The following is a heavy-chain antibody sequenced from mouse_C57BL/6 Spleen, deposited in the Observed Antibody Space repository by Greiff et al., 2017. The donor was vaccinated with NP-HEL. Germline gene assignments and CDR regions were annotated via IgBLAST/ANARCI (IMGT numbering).Heavy chain of an antibody. CDR2: INPGSGGT. V-gene: IGHV1-54*01. Sequence: QVQLKQSGAELVRPGTSVKVSCKASGYAFTNYLIEWVKQRPGQGLEWIGVINPGSGGTNYNEKFKGKATLTADKSSSTAYMQLSSLTSEDSAVYFCARGYYGSSPYFDYWGQGTTLTVSS. CDR3: ARGYYGSSPYFDY. J-gene: IGHJ2*01. CDR1: GYAFTNYL. D-gene: IGHD1-1*01.